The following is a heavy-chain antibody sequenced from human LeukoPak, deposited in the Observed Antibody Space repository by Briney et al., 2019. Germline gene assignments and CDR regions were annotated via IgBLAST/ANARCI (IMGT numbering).Heavy chain of an antibody. CDR3: ARYPCSTINCPLRF. Sequence: PSETLSLTCAVYGGSLSGSYCTWIRQSPEKGLEWIGEINHSGRTNYNPSLESRATISVDTSNNQFSLKLRSVTAADTAVYYCARYPCSTINCPLRFWGQGTLVTVFS. V-gene: IGHV4-34*01. J-gene: IGHJ4*02. D-gene: IGHD2/OR15-2a*01. CDR1: GGSLSGSY. CDR2: INHSGRT.